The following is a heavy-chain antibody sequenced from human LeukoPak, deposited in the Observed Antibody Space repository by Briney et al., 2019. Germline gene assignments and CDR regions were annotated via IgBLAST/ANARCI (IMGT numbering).Heavy chain of an antibody. Sequence: GASVKVSCKASGYTFTSYYMHWVRQAPGQGLEWMGIINPSGGSTSYAQKFQGRVTMTRDTSTSTVYMELSSLRSEDTAVYYCARDAGPTYPLPYYYYYYGMDVWGQGTTVTVSS. CDR3: ARDAGPTYPLPYYYYYYGMDV. J-gene: IGHJ6*02. CDR1: GYTFTSYY. CDR2: INPSGGST. V-gene: IGHV1-46*01.